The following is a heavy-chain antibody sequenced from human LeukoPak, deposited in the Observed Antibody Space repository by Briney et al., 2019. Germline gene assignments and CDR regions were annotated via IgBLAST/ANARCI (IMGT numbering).Heavy chain of an antibody. CDR1: GYSFTSYW. V-gene: IGHV5-51*01. J-gene: IGHJ4*02. CDR2: IYPGDSDT. D-gene: IGHD4-17*01. Sequence: GEALKISFRGSGYSFTSYWIGWVRRMPGKGVEWMGIIYPGDSDTSYSPSFQGQVTISADKSISTAYLQWSSLKASDTAMYYCARRPYGDYPGYFDYWGQGTLVTVSS. CDR3: ARRPYGDYPGYFDY.